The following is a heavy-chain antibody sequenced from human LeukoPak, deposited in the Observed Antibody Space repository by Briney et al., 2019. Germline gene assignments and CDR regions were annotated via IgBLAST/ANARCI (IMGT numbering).Heavy chain of an antibody. Sequence: ASVKVSCTASGYTFSSHDINWVRQATGQGLEWMGWMNPNSGSTGYAQKFQGRVTITRNTSISTAYMELSGLRSEDTAVYYSARGRSTGYPYYFEYWGQGTLVTVSS. CDR3: ARGRSTGYPYYFEY. V-gene: IGHV1-8*03. CDR2: MNPNSGST. J-gene: IGHJ4*02. CDR1: GYTFSSHD. D-gene: IGHD5-12*01.